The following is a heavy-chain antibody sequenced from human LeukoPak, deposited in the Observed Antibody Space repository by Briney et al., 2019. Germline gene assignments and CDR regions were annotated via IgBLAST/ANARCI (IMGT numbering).Heavy chain of an antibody. J-gene: IGHJ1*01. CDR3: AREGPLYYYDSSGYHIL. D-gene: IGHD3-22*01. CDR2: INHSGST. CDR1: GGSFSGYY. V-gene: IGHV4-34*01. Sequence: SETLSLTXAVYGGSFSGYYWSWIRQPPGKGLEWIGEINHSGSTNYNPSLKSRVTISVDTSKNQFSLKLSSVTAADTAVYYCAREGPLYYYDSSGYHILWGQGTLVTVSS.